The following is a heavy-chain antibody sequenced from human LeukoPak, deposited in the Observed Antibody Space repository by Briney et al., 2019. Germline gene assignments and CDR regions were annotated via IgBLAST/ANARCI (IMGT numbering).Heavy chain of an antibody. J-gene: IGHJ4*02. CDR2: INPNSGGT. CDR1: GYTFTGYY. V-gene: IGHV1-2*02. CDR3: ARGGAFSRDGYNPY. D-gene: IGHD5-24*01. Sequence: ASVTVSCKASGYTFTGYYMHWVRPAPGQGLAWMGWINPNSGGTNYAQKFQGRVTMTRDTSISTAYMELSRLRCDDTAVYYCARGGAFSRDGYNPYWGQGTLVTVSS.